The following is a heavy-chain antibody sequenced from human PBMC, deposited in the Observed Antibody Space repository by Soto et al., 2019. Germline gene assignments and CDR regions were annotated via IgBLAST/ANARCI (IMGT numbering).Heavy chain of an antibody. CDR2: ISAYNGNT. CDR1: GYTFTNFG. Sequence: ASVKVSCKTSGYTFTNFGLSWVRQAPGQGLEWMGWISAYNGNTNYAQKFQGRVTMTRGTSTSTVYMELSSLRSEDTAVYYCARESRQITGTIYYYYYGMDVWGQGTTVTVSS. V-gene: IGHV1-18*01. J-gene: IGHJ6*02. D-gene: IGHD1-20*01. CDR3: ARESRQITGTIYYYYYGMDV.